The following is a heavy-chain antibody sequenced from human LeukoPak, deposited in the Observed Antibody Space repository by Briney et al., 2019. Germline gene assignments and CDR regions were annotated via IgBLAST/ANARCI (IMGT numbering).Heavy chain of an antibody. CDR1: GGSISSSSYY. CDR3: ARPRCSSTSCIFDY. V-gene: IGHV4-39*01. J-gene: IGHJ4*02. D-gene: IGHD2-2*01. Sequence: PSETLSLTCTVSGGSISSSSYYWGWIRQPPGKGLEWIGSIYYSGSTYYNPSLKSRVTISVDTSKNQFSQKLSSVTAADTAVYYCARPRCSSTSCIFDYWGQGTLVTVSS. CDR2: IYYSGST.